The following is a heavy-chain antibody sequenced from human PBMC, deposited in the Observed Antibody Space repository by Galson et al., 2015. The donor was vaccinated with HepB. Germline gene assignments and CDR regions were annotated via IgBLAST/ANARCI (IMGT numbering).Heavy chain of an antibody. CDR1: GFTFSSYA. D-gene: IGHD6-19*01. CDR3: ARDLGSSGWYVAWDY. V-gene: IGHV3-30-3*01. Sequence: SLRLSCAASGFTFSSYALHWVRQAPGKGLEWVAVISYDGSNKYYADSVKGRFTISRDNAKNSLYLQMNSLGAEDTAVYYCARDLGSSGWYVAWDYWGQGTLVTVSS. CDR2: ISYDGSNK. J-gene: IGHJ4*02.